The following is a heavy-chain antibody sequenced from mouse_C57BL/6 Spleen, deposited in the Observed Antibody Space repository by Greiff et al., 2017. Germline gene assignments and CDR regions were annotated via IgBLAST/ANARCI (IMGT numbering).Heavy chain of an antibody. CDR1: GYTFTSYW. CDR2: IYPGSGST. D-gene: IGHD4-1*02. Sequence: VQLQQPGAELVKPGASVKMSCKASGYTFTSYWITWVKQRPGQGLEWIGDIYPGSGSTNYNEKFKSKATLTVDTSSSTAYMQLSSLTSEDSAVYYCARATGTSDYFDYWGQGTTLTVSS. V-gene: IGHV1-55*01. CDR3: ARATGTSDYFDY. J-gene: IGHJ2*01.